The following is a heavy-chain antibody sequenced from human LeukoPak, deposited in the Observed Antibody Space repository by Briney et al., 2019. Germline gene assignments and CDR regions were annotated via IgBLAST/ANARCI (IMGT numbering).Heavy chain of an antibody. Sequence: GGSLRLSCAASGFTLSSYSMNWVRQAPGKGLEWVSSISSSSSYIYYADSVKGRFTISRDNAKNSLYLQMNSLRAEDTAVYYCARSRDIVGVPAAMSFDYWGQGTLVTVSS. J-gene: IGHJ4*02. D-gene: IGHD2-2*01. CDR2: ISSSSSYI. CDR3: ARSRDIVGVPAAMSFDY. V-gene: IGHV3-21*01. CDR1: GFTLSSYS.